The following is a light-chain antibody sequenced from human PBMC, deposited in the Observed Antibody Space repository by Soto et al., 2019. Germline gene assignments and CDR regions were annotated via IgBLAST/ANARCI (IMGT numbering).Light chain of an antibody. J-gene: IGLJ7*01. V-gene: IGLV2-14*01. CDR3: SSYAKDRTLL. Sequence: QSALTQPASVSGSPGQSITISCTGTSSDIGTYDFVSWYQQHPGTAPKLILYEVTNRPPGLSDRFSGSKSGNTASLLISGLQADDEADYFCSSYAKDRTLLFGGGTQLTVL. CDR1: SSDIGTYDF. CDR2: EVT.